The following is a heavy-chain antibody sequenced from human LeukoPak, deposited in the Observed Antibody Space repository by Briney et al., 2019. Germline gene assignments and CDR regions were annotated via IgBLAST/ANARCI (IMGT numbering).Heavy chain of an antibody. Sequence: SETLSLTCTVSGGSISGGSYYWSWIRQPAGKGLEWIGRIYTSGNTNYNPSLRSRVTISVGTSKNQFSLNLTSVTAADTAVYYCARGIVDMATSFGYWGQGTLVTVSS. V-gene: IGHV4-61*02. CDR2: IYTSGNT. D-gene: IGHD1-26*01. J-gene: IGHJ4*02. CDR1: GGSISGGSYY. CDR3: ARGIVDMATSFGY.